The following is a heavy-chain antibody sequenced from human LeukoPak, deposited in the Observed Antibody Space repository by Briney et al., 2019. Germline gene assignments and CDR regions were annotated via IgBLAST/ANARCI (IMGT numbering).Heavy chain of an antibody. CDR1: GFTFSSYE. V-gene: IGHV3-48*03. Sequence: GGSLRLSCAASGFTFSSYEMNWVRQAPGKGLEWVSFISSSGSTIYYADSVKGRITISRDNAKNSLYLQMNSLRADDTAIYYCARAGRYFDYWGQGTLVTVSS. CDR3: ARAGRYFDY. J-gene: IGHJ4*02. CDR2: ISSSGSTI.